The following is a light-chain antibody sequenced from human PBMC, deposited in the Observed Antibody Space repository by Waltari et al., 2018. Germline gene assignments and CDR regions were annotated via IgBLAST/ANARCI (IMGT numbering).Light chain of an antibody. V-gene: IGLV2-14*03. J-gene: IGLJ1*01. Sequence: QSALTQPASVSGSPGQSITISCTGSNIDVSGHDFVSWFQQHPGKAPKLIIYDVIHRPSGVSNRFSGSKSGHTASLTISGLQSDDEADYYCSSYTTSDSLYVFGSGTKVSVL. CDR1: NIDVSGHDF. CDR3: SSYTTSDSLYV. CDR2: DVI.